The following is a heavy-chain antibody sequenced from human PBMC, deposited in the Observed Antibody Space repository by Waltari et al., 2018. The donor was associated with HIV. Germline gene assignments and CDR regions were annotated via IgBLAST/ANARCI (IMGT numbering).Heavy chain of an antibody. CDR2: IHYSGST. D-gene: IGHD6-19*01. J-gene: IGHJ4*02. CDR3: ARLGDSSGWYDGSDY. CDR1: GGSISSSSYY. V-gene: IGHV4-39*01. Sequence: QLQLQESGPGLVKPSETLSLTCTVSGGSISSSSYYWGWIRQPPGKGLEWIGSIHYSGSTYYNPSLKSRVTISVDTSKNQFSLKLSSVTAADTAVYYCARLGDSSGWYDGSDYWGQGTLVTVSS.